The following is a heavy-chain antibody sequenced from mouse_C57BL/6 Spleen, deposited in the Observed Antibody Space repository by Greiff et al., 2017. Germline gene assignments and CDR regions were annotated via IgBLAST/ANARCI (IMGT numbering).Heavy chain of an antibody. CDR2: INPNNGGT. V-gene: IGHV1-22*01. CDR1: GYTFTDYN. J-gene: IGHJ2*01. D-gene: IGHD2-5*01. CDR3: ARSYYSNYYFDY. Sequence: EVKLQESGPELVKPGASVKMSCKASGYTFTDYNMHWVKQSHGKSLEWIGYINPNNGGTSYNQKFKGKATLTVNKSSSTAYMELRSLTSEDSAVYYCARSYYSNYYFDYWGQGTTLTVSS.